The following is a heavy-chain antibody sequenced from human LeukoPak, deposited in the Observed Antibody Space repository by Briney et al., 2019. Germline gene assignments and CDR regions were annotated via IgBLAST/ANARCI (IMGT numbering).Heavy chain of an antibody. V-gene: IGHV4-34*01. Sequence: SETLSLTCAVYGGSFSGYYWSWIRQPPGKGLEWIGEINHSGSTNYNPSLKSRVTISVDTSKNQFSLKLSSVTAADTAVYYCARADVAGTPLDYWGQGTLVTVSS. J-gene: IGHJ4*02. CDR1: GGSFSGYY. CDR3: ARADVAGTPLDY. D-gene: IGHD6-19*01. CDR2: INHSGST.